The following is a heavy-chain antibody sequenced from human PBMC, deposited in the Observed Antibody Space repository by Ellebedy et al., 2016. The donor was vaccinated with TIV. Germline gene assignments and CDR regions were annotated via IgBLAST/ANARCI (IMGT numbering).Heavy chain of an antibody. V-gene: IGHV3-72*01. CDR2: SRNKGNSDTT. D-gene: IGHD2-2*01. CDR1: GFTFSDHY. J-gene: IGHJ6*02. CDR3: AREGNIVVGPAAIPRYDYYYGMDV. Sequence: GESLKISCAASGFTFSDHYMDWVRQAPGKGLEWVGRSRNKGNSDTTEYAASVKGRFTIPRDDSKNSVYLQINSLKTEDTAVYYCAREGNIVVGPAAIPRYDYYYGMDVWGQGTTVTVSS.